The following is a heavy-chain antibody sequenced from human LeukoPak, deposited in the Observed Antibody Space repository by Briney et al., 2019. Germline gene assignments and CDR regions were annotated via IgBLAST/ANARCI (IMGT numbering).Heavy chain of an antibody. CDR3: ARRSGIAVAGAFDY. CDR2: IRYDGSIK. V-gene: IGHV3-30*02. D-gene: IGHD6-19*01. Sequence: SGGSLRLSCAASGFTFSNYGMHWVRQAPGKGLEWVAFIRYDGSIKYYADSVKGRFTISRDNSKNTLYLQMSSLRAEDRAVYYCARRSGIAVAGAFDYWGQGTLVTVSS. CDR1: GFTFSNYG. J-gene: IGHJ4*02.